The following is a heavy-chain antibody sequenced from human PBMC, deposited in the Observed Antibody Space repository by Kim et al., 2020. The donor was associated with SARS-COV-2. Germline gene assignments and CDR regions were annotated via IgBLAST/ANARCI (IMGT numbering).Heavy chain of an antibody. CDR2: ISGSGGST. Sequence: GGSLRLSCAASGFTFSSYAMSWVRQAPGKGLEWVSAISGSGGSTYYADSVKGRFTISRDNSKNTLYLQMNSLRAEDTAVYYCAKISYYDSSGYYFDYWGQGTLVTVSS. J-gene: IGHJ4*02. CDR1: GFTFSSYA. D-gene: IGHD3-22*01. V-gene: IGHV3-23*01. CDR3: AKISYYDSSGYYFDY.